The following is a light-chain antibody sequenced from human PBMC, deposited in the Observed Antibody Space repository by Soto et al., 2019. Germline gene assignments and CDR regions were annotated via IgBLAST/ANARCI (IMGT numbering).Light chain of an antibody. V-gene: IGKV3-11*01. CDR3: QQRSNWPPIT. CDR2: GAS. J-gene: IGKJ5*01. CDR1: QRVGSN. Sequence: EIVMTQSPATLTISPGERATLACTASQRVGSNLAWYQQKPGQAPRLLIYGASTRATGIPARFSGSGSGTDFTLTISSLEPEDAAVYYCQQRSNWPPITFGQGTRLEIK.